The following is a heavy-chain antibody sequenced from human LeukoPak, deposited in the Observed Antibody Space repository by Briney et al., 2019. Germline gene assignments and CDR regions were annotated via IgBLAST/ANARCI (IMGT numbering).Heavy chain of an antibody. CDR2: IRYDEIKK. Sequence: GGTLRLSCVASGFTLNNYDIHWVRQAPGKGLEWVAFIRYDEIKKYADSVKGRFTISRDSSKNTLYLQMNSLRAEDTAVYYCAKDLTYGEYAGGDAFDIWGQGTMVTVSS. CDR3: AKDLTYGEYAGGDAFDI. J-gene: IGHJ3*02. V-gene: IGHV3-30*02. D-gene: IGHD4-17*01. CDR1: GFTLNNYD.